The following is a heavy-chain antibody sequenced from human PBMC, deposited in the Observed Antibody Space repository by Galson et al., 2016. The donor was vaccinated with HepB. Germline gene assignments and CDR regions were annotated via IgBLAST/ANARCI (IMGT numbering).Heavy chain of an antibody. J-gene: IGHJ5*02. D-gene: IGHD3-22*01. V-gene: IGHV3-33*01. Sequence: SLRLSCAASGFTFSSYAIHWVRQAPGKGLEWVAVIWYDGSNKYYADSVKGRFTISRDNSKNTLYLQMNSLRAEDTAVYYCARETYYYDSSGYYSNWFDPWGQGTLVTVSP. CDR3: ARETYYYDSSGYYSNWFDP. CDR1: GFTFSSYA. CDR2: IWYDGSNK.